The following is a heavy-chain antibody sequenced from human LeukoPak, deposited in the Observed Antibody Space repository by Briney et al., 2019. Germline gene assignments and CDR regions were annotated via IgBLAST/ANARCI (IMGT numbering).Heavy chain of an antibody. CDR2: INAGNGNT. Sequence: EASVKVSCKASGYTFTSYTLHWVRQAPGQRLEWMGWINAGNGNTKYSQEFQDRVTIIRDTSASTAYMDLSSLRSEDMAVYYCARARYETRIWPKSRYDYYHYMDVWGKGTTVTVSS. D-gene: IGHD3-3*01. CDR1: GYTFTSYT. CDR3: ARARYETRIWPKSRYDYYHYMDV. J-gene: IGHJ6*03. V-gene: IGHV1-3*03.